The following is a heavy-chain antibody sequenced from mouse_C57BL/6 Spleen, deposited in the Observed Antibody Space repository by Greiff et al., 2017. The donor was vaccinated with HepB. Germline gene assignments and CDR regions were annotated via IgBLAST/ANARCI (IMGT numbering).Heavy chain of an antibody. CDR2: INPSNGGT. Sequence: QVQLKQPGTELVKPRASVKLSCKASGYTFTSYWMHWVKQRPGQGLEWIGNINPSNGGTNYNEKFKSKATLTVDKSSSTAYMQLSSLTSEDSAVYYCARRAVVGEAWYFDVWGTGTTVTVSS. CDR3: ARRAVVGEAWYFDV. CDR1: GYTFTSYW. D-gene: IGHD1-1*01. J-gene: IGHJ1*03. V-gene: IGHV1-53*01.